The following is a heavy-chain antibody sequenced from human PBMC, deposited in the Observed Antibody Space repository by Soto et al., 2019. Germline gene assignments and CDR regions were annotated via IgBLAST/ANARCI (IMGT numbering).Heavy chain of an antibody. CDR2: IYYSGST. D-gene: IGHD6-13*01. Sequence: QLQESGPGLVKPSETLSLTCTVSGGSISSSRYYWGWIRQPPGKGLEWIGSIYYSGSTYYNPSLKSRITISVDTSKNQFSLKVSSVTATDTAVYYCARHKDTSSRYLLPDCWGQGALVTVSS. J-gene: IGHJ4*02. CDR1: GGSISSSRYY. V-gene: IGHV4-39*01. CDR3: ARHKDTSSRYLLPDC.